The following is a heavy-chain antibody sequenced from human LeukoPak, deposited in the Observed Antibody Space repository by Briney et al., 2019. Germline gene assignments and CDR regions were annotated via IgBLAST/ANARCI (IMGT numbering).Heavy chain of an antibody. CDR1: GYTFTDYY. CDR3: ARWGGHVDTAMGDFDY. D-gene: IGHD5-18*01. Sequence: ASVKVSCKASGYTFTDYYMHWVRQAPGQGLEWMGWINPNSGGTNYAQKFQGRVTMTRDTSISTVYMEVSRLRSDDTAVYYCARWGGHVDTAMGDFDYWGQGTLVTVSS. CDR2: INPNSGGT. V-gene: IGHV1-2*02. J-gene: IGHJ4*02.